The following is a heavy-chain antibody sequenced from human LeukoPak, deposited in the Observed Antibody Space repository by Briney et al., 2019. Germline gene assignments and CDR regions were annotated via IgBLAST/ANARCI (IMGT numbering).Heavy chain of an antibody. D-gene: IGHD2-15*01. J-gene: IGHJ4*02. V-gene: IGHV3-7*01. CDR1: GFRFGSFW. Sequence: GGSLRLSCAASGFRFGSFWMTWIRQAPGKGLEWVGHIKEDGSQTNYIDSVTGRFTISRDNSKDSLYLQMNSLRAEDTAVYFCARDVGWFHFDSWGQGISVTVSS. CDR3: ARDVGWFHFDS. CDR2: IKEDGSQT.